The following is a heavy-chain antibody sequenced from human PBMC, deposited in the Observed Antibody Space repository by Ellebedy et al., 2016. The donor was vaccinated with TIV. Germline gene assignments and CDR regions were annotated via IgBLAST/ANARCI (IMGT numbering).Heavy chain of an antibody. V-gene: IGHV4-31*03. CDR1: GGSISSGDYY. J-gene: IGHJ2*01. Sequence: SETLSLTCTVSGGSISSGDYYWNWIRQHPGKGQEWIGYIYHSGTTYYNPSLKSRLILSVDTSKNQFSLRLSSVTAADTAVYYCARHLLHPNLRLGELSLNWYFDLWGRGTLVTVSS. D-gene: IGHD3-16*02. CDR3: ARHLLHPNLRLGELSLNWYFDL. CDR2: IYHSGTT.